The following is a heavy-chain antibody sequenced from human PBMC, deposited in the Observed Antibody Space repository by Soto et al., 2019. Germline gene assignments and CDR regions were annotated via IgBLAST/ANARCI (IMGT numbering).Heavy chain of an antibody. D-gene: IGHD2-15*01. CDR3: ATAYCSGGSCYSAYYYGMDV. J-gene: IGHJ6*02. Sequence: PGGSLRLSCAASGFTFSSYAMSWVRQAPGKGLEWVSAISGSGGSTYYADSVKGRFTISRDNSKNTLYLQMNSLRAEDTAVYYCATAYCSGGSCYSAYYYGMDVWGQGTTVTVSS. V-gene: IGHV3-23*01. CDR2: ISGSGGST. CDR1: GFTFSSYA.